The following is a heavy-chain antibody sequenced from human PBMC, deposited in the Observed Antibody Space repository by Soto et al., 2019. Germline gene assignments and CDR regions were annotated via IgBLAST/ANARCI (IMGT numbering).Heavy chain of an antibody. Sequence: PSETLSLTCAVYGGSFSGYYWSWIRQPPGKGLEWIGEINHSGSTNYNPSLKSRVTISVDTSKNQFSLKLSSVTAADTAVYYCARGSSYGRCFDYWGQGTLVTVSS. CDR1: GGSFSGYY. D-gene: IGHD5-18*01. CDR2: INHSGST. CDR3: ARGSSYGRCFDY. J-gene: IGHJ4*02. V-gene: IGHV4-34*01.